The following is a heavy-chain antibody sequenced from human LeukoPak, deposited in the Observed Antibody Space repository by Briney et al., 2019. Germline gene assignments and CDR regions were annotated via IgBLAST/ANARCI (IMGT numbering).Heavy chain of an antibody. J-gene: IGHJ2*01. CDR2: ISYDESQE. CDR3: TRGEEGWYFDV. V-gene: IGHV3-33*01. CDR1: GFTFGNYG. Sequence: GGSLRLSCAASGFTFGNYGMHWVRQAPGRGLEWVAVISYDESQEYYVESVKGRFIISRDNSRKTVYLQMDSLRADDTAVYYCTRGEEGWYFDVWGRGTMVTVSS.